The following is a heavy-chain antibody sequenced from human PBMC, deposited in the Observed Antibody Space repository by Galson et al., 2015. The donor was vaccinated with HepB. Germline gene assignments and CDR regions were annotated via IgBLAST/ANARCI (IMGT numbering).Heavy chain of an antibody. CDR2: FDPEDGET. CDR1: GYTLTELS. J-gene: IGHJ4*02. D-gene: IGHD3-22*01. V-gene: IGHV1-24*01. CDR3: ATDLGVGSGYYYRVFGY. Sequence: SVKVSCKVSGYTLTELSMHWVRQAPGKGLEWMGGFDPEDGETIYAQKFQGRVTMTEDTSTDTAYMELSSLRSEDTAVYYCATDLGVGSGYYYRVFGYWGQGTLVTVSS.